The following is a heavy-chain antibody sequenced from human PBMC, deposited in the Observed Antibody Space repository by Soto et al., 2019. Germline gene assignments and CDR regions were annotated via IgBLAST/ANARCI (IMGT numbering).Heavy chain of an antibody. CDR2: INPNSGGT. J-gene: IGHJ4*02. D-gene: IGHD4-17*01. CDR3: ARSDRDYAGSTAY. CDR1: GYAFTGYY. V-gene: IGHV1-2*04. Sequence: QVQLVQSGAEVKKPGASVKVSCKASGYAFTGYYMHWVRQAPGHGLEWMGWINPNSGGTNYAQKFQGWVTMTRDTSISTAYMELSRLRSDDTAVYYCARSDRDYAGSTAYWGQGTLVTVSS.